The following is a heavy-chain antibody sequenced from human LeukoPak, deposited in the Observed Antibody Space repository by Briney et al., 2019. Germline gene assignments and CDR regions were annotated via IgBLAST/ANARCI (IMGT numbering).Heavy chain of an antibody. J-gene: IGHJ4*02. D-gene: IGHD4-17*01. V-gene: IGHV1-46*01. Sequence: ASVKVSCKASGYTFTSYYMHWVRQPPGQGLEWMGIINPSGGSTSYAQKFQGRVTMTRDMSTSTVYMELSSLRSEDTAVYYCARAVTTVTTYFDYWGQGTLVTVSS. CDR2: INPSGGST. CDR1: GYTFTSYY. CDR3: ARAVTTVTTYFDY.